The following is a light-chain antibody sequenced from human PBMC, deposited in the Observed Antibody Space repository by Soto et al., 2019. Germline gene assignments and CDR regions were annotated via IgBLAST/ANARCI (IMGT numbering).Light chain of an antibody. J-gene: IGLJ1*01. CDR1: SSDVGDYNF. Sequence: QSVLTQPASVSGSPGQSITISCTGTSSDVGDYNFVSWYQQHPGKVPKLMIYDVSNRPSGVSNRFSGSKSGNTASLTISGLRAEDEADYYCSSYASSTSYVFGTGTKLTVL. CDR3: SSYASSTSYV. CDR2: DVS. V-gene: IGLV2-14*03.